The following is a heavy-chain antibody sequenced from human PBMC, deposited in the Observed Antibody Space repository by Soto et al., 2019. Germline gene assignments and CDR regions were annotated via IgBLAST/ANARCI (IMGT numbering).Heavy chain of an antibody. CDR2: INGDGSIT. V-gene: IGHV3-74*02. CDR3: SRETLWFGESPRS. CDR1: GFTFGSYW. D-gene: IGHD3-10*01. Sequence: EVQLVESGGGLVQPGGSLTLSCGTSGFTFGSYWLDWVRQAPGKGLVWVSRINGDGSITTYADSVKGRFTISRDHAANTLHLQMNDLRADDAGVYYCSRETLWFGESPRSGGQGTLVTVSS. J-gene: IGHJ4*02.